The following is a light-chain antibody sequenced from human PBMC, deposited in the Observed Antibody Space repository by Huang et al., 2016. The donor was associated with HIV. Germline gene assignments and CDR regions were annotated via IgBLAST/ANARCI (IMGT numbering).Light chain of an antibody. CDR2: GAS. CDR3: QQYYNWPRT. Sequence: EIVMSQSPAPLSVSPGERATLSCRDSQRAGRNLAWYQQKPGQAPRLLIYGASNRTTVIPGRFSGSGSGTEFTLTISSQQSEDFSFYYYQQYYNWPRTFGQGTKVEIK. CDR1: QRAGRN. V-gene: IGKV3-15*01. J-gene: IGKJ1*01.